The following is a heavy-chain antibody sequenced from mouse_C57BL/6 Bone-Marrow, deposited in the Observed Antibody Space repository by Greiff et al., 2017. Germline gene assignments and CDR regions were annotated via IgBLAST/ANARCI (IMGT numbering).Heavy chain of an antibody. Sequence: QVQLQQPGAELVKPGASVKLSCKASGYTFTSYWMHWVKQRPGQGLEWIGMIHPNSGSTNYTEKFQSKATLTVDKSSSTAYMQLSSLTSEDSAVYYCASPPDTDQWDYWGQGTLVTVSA. D-gene: IGHD1-1*01. J-gene: IGHJ3*01. V-gene: IGHV1-64*01. CDR1: GYTFTSYW. CDR3: ASPPDTDQWDY. CDR2: IHPNSGST.